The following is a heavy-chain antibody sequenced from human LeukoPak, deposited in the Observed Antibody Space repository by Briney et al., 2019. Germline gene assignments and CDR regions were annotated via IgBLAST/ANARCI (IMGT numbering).Heavy chain of an antibody. CDR2: IYYSGST. CDR1: GGSISSGDCY. Sequence: SETLSLTCTVSGGSISSGDCYWSWIRQPPGKGLEWIGYIYYSGSTYYNPSLKSRVTISVDTSKNQFSLKLSSVTAADTAVYYCAVGGAFDRFDPWGQGTLVTVSS. CDR3: AVGGAFDRFDP. V-gene: IGHV4-30-4*01. D-gene: IGHD1-26*01. J-gene: IGHJ5*02.